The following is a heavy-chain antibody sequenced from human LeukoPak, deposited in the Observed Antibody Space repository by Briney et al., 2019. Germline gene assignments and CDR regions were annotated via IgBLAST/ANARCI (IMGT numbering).Heavy chain of an antibody. CDR1: GGSISSYY. Sequence: PSETLSLTCTVSGGSISSYYWSWVRQPPGKGLGWIGSIYYSGSTYYNPSLKSRVTISVDTSKNQFSLKLSSVTAADPAVYYCASELIAARGGIFDYWGQGTLVTVSS. CDR2: IYYSGST. V-gene: IGHV4-59*05. D-gene: IGHD6-6*01. CDR3: ASELIAARGGIFDY. J-gene: IGHJ4*02.